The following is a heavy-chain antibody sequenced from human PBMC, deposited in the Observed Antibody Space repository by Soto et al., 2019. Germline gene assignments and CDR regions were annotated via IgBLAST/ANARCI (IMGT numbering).Heavy chain of an antibody. CDR1: GFTFSSYG. Sequence: QVQLVESGGGVVQPGRSLRLSCAASGFTFSSYGMHWVRQAPGKGLEWVAVIWYDGSNKYYADSVKGRFTISRDNSKNTLYLQMNSLRAEDTAVYYCARDSLRYCISTGCDAGMDVWGQGTTVTVSS. D-gene: IGHD2-2*01. J-gene: IGHJ6*02. CDR2: IWYDGSNK. CDR3: ARDSLRYCISTGCDAGMDV. V-gene: IGHV3-33*01.